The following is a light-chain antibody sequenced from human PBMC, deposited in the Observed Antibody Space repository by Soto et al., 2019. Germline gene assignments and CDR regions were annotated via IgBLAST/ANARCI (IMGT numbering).Light chain of an antibody. Sequence: PTRALYARNVDPLSCRASQSVSSHFAWYQQKSGQAPRLLIYDASKRATGIPARFSGSGSGTEFTLTISRLQYEYFAAYHCQQDHNWAAVTFTQGTRLEIK. V-gene: IGKV3D-15*01. J-gene: IGKJ5*01. CDR3: QQDHNWAAVT. CDR1: QSVSSH. CDR2: DAS.